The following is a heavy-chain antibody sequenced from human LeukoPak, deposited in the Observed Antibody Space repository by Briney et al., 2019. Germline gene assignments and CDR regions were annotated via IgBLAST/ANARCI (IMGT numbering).Heavy chain of an antibody. D-gene: IGHD3-10*01. CDR1: GFTFDDYA. Sequence: GGSLRLSCAASGFTFDDYAMHWVRQAPGKGLGWASGISWNSGSIGYADSVKGRFTISRDNAKNSLYLQMNSLRAEDTALYYCARGVGGPYYYYGMDVWGQGTTVTVSS. J-gene: IGHJ6*02. CDR3: ARGVGGPYYYYGMDV. V-gene: IGHV3-9*01. CDR2: ISWNSGSI.